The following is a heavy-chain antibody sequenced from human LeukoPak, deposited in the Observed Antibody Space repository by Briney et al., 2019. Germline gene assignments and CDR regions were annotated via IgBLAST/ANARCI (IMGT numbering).Heavy chain of an antibody. V-gene: IGHV3-23*01. Sequence: GGSLRLSCAASGFTFSSYAMSWVRQAPGKGLEWVSAISGSGGSTYYADSVKGRFTISRDNSKNTLYLQMNSLRAEDTAVYYCAKPTYYYDSSGYSSRGQGTLVTVSS. J-gene: IGHJ4*02. D-gene: IGHD3-22*01. CDR3: AKPTYYYDSSGYSS. CDR1: GFTFSSYA. CDR2: ISGSGGST.